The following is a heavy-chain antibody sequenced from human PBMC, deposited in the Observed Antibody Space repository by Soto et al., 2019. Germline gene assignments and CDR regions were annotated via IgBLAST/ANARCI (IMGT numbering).Heavy chain of an antibody. V-gene: IGHV4-39*01. D-gene: IGHD3-10*01. CDR1: GGSISSSSYY. CDR2: VYYSGST. CDR3: ARTDYYGSGTYFDY. J-gene: IGHJ4*02. Sequence: SETLSLTCTVSGGSISSSSYYLGWIRKPPGKGLEWIGTVYYSGSTYYNPSLKSRVTISVDTSKNQFSLKLSSVTAADTAVYYCARTDYYGSGTYFDYWGQGTLVTVSS.